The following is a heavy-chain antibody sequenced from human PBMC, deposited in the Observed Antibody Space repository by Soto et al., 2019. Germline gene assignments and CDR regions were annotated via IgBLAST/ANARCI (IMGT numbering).Heavy chain of an antibody. CDR1: GYTFTGYY. Sequence: VASVKVSCKASGYTFTGYYMHWVRQAPGQGLEWMGWINPNSGGTNYAQKFQGRVTMTRDTSISTAYMELNRLRSDDTAVYYCARDQSPSSGWPGMDVWGQGTTVTVSS. D-gene: IGHD6-19*01. CDR3: ARDQSPSSGWPGMDV. V-gene: IGHV1-2*02. J-gene: IGHJ6*02. CDR2: INPNSGGT.